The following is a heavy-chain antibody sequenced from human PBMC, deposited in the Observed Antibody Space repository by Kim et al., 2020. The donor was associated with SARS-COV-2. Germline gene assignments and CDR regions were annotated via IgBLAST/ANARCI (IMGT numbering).Heavy chain of an antibody. D-gene: IGHD3-3*01. CDR1: GGSISSSSYY. J-gene: IGHJ4*02. CDR3: ARHPESTRVVIRHPFDY. CDR2: IYYSGST. Sequence: SETLSLTCTVSGGSISSSSYYWGWIRQPPGKGLEWIGSIYYSGSTYYNPSLKSRVTISVDTSKNQFSLKLSSVTAADTAVYYCARHPESTRVVIRHPFDYWGQGTLVTVSS. V-gene: IGHV4-39*01.